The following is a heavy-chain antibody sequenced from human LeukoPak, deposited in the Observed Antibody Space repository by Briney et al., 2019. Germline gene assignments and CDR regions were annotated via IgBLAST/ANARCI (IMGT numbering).Heavy chain of an antibody. D-gene: IGHD6-6*01. CDR1: SXSGYY. CDR3: ARRRRVIAARPSGGLDY. CDR2: INHSGST. J-gene: IGHJ4*02. V-gene: IGHV4-34*01. Sequence: SXSGYYWSWGRQPPGKGLERIGEINHSGSTNYNPSLKSRVTISVDTSKNQFSLKLSSVTAADTAVYYCARRRRVIAARPSGGLDYWGQGTLVTVXS.